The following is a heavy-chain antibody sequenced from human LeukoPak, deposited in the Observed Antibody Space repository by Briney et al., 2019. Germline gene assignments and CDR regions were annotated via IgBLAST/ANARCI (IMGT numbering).Heavy chain of an antibody. CDR2: ISSNGIST. Sequence: PGGSQRLSCVASGFTFSSYPMHWVRQAPGKGLEYVSAISSNGISTYYANSVKGRFTISRDNSKNTLYLQMGSLRAEDMAVYYCARDYSSSWSNWFDPWGQGTLVTVSS. D-gene: IGHD6-13*01. CDR1: GFTFSSYP. CDR3: ARDYSSSWSNWFDP. V-gene: IGHV3-64*01. J-gene: IGHJ5*02.